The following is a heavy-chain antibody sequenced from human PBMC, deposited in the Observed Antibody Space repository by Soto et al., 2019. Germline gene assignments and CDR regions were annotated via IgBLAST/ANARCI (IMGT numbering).Heavy chain of an antibody. CDR1: GFTFSDSA. V-gene: IGHV3-73*01. D-gene: IGHD6-19*01. CDR2: IRSKANSYAT. CDR3: TRHGRQWLGNDY. Sequence: EVQLVESGGGLLQPGGSLKLSCAASGFTFSDSAIHWVRQASGKGLEWVGRIRSKANSYATLYAASVKGRFTISRDDSKNTAYLQMNSLKTEDTAVYYCTRHGRQWLGNDYWGQGTLVTVSS. J-gene: IGHJ4*02.